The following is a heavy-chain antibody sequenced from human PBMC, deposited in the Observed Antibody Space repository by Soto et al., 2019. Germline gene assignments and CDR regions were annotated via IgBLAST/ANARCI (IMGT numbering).Heavy chain of an antibody. V-gene: IGHV4-39*01. J-gene: IGHJ4*02. CDR3: ARQVHSASGWDFDY. Sequence: SETLSLTCTVSGGSISSSSYYWGWIRQPPGKGLEWIGSIYYSGSTYYNPSLKSRVTISVDTSKNQFSLKLSSVTAADTAVYYCARQVHSASGWDFDYWGQGTLVTVSS. D-gene: IGHD6-19*01. CDR1: GGSISSSSYY. CDR2: IYYSGST.